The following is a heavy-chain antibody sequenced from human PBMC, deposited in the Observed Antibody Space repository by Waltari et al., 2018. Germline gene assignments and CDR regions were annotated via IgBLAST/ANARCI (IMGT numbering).Heavy chain of an antibody. V-gene: IGHV1-69*04. CDR3: ARDTWGSNHYFEC. J-gene: IGHJ4*02. D-gene: IGHD3-16*01. Sequence: QVQLVQSGAEVKKPGSSVKVSCKASGDTFSRYAISWVRQAPGQGLEWMGTSVPSFGKENYARKCKGRVTLTADKSTSTAYMELNSLTFEDTAIYFCARDTWGSNHYFECWGQGTLVTVSS. CDR2: SVPSFGKE. CDR1: GDTFSRYA.